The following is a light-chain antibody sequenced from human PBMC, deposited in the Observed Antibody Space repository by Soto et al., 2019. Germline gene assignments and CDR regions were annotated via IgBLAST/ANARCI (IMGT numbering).Light chain of an antibody. CDR1: ISDVGGYNY. V-gene: IGLV2-8*01. CDR2: EVS. Sequence: QSALTQPPSASGSPGQSVTISCTGTISDVGGYNYVSWYQQHPGKAPKLMIYEVSKRPSGVPDRFSGSKSGNTASLTVSGLQAEDEADYYCSSYAGSNNYDYGTGTKVTVL. J-gene: IGLJ1*01. CDR3: SSYAGSNNYD.